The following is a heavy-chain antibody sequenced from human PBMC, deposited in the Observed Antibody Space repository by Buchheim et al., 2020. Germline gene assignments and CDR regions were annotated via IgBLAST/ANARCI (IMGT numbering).Heavy chain of an antibody. V-gene: IGHV1-46*03. CDR1: GYTFTSYY. D-gene: IGHD4-23*01. CDR3: ARDGVMVKKTTVVTPNWFDP. CDR2: INPSGGST. Sequence: QVQLVQSGAEVKKPGASVKVSCKASGYTFTSYYMHWVRQAPGQGLEWMGIINPSGGSTSYAQKFQGRVTMTRDTSTSTVYMELSSLRSEDTAVYYCARDGVMVKKTTVVTPNWFDPWGRGTL. J-gene: IGHJ5*02.